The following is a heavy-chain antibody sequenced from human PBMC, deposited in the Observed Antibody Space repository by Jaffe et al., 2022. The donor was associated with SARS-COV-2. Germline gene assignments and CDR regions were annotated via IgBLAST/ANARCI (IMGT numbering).Heavy chain of an antibody. J-gene: IGHJ3*02. CDR1: GFTFSSYA. CDR3: AKDSTPRIVGAPDAFDI. D-gene: IGHD2-2*01. Sequence: EVQLLESGGGLVQPGGSLRLSCAASGFTFSSYAMSWVRQAPGKGLEWVSAISGSGGSTYYADSVKGRFTISRDNSKNTLYLQMNSLRAEDTAVYYCAKDSTPRIVGAPDAFDIWGQGTMVTVSS. CDR2: ISGSGGST. V-gene: IGHV3-23*01.